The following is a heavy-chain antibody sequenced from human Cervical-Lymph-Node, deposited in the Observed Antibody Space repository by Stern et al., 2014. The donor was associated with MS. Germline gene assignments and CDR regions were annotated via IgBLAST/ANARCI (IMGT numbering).Heavy chain of an antibody. CDR1: GFVFRRHA. J-gene: IGHJ4*02. CDR2: ISYDGRDK. V-gene: IGHV3-30*04. Sequence: VQLVESGGGVVHPGRSLRLSCAASGFVFRRHALNSVRQAPGKALEWVALISYDGRDKYYTDSVKGRFTVSRDNSNNTVDLEMNSLRLEDTAVYYCAKGGSGSYLDWGQGSLVTVSS. D-gene: IGHD1-26*01. CDR3: AKGGSGSYLD.